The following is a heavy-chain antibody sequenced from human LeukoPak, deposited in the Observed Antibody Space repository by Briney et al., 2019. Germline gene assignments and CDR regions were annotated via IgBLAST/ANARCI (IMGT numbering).Heavy chain of an antibody. CDR1: GYTFNAYY. D-gene: IGHD2-8*02. CDR3: AILRLSTGLWWFFDL. V-gene: IGHV1-2*02. J-gene: IGHJ2*01. CDR2: INPNSGDT. Sequence: GASVKVSCKVSGYTFNAYYLHWVRQAPGQGLEWMGWINPNSGDTKYAQKFQGRVTMTGDTSISTAYMELSRLRFDDTAVYYCAILRLSTGLWWFFDLWGRGTLVTVSS.